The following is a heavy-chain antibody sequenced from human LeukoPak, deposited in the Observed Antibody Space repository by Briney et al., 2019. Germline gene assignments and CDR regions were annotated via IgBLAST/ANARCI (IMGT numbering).Heavy chain of an antibody. CDR2: IYYSGST. J-gene: IGHJ4*02. CDR1: GGSISSYY. D-gene: IGHD3-22*01. CDR3: ARAGDYYDSSGYYYFDY. Sequence: PSETLSLTCTVSGGSISSYYWSWIRQPPGKGLEWIGYIYYSGSTNYNPSLKSRVTISVDTSKNQFSLKLSSVTAADTAVYYCARAGDYYDSSGYYYFDYWGQGTLVTVSS. V-gene: IGHV4-59*01.